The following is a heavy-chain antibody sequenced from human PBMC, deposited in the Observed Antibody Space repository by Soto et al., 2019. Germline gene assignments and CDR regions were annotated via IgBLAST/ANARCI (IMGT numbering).Heavy chain of an antibody. D-gene: IGHD6-13*01. J-gene: IGHJ4*02. CDR2: ISGSGGRT. CDR3: TKEGGIAAPPGTDY. Sequence: EVQLLESGGGLLQPGGSLRLSCAASGFTFSRSAMSWVRQAPGKGLEWVSAISGSGGRTFYADSVKGRFTISRDNSKSTLYLQMNSLRAEDTAIYYCTKEGGIAAPPGTDYWGQGTLVTVSS. V-gene: IGHV3-23*01. CDR1: GFTFSRSA.